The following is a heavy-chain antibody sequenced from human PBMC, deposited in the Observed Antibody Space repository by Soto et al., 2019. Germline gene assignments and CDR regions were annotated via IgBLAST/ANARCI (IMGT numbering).Heavy chain of an antibody. V-gene: IGHV4-31*03. D-gene: IGHD6-19*01. Sequence: QVQLQESGPELVKSSQTLSLTCTVSNGSISTNGHYWTWIRQRPGKGLEWIAYLYYTGNSYYKPSPKSRLTISIATSQNQFSLTLRSVTAANTAVYYCARAQWGFDSWGQGTLVTVSS. CDR1: NGSISTNGHY. J-gene: IGHJ4*02. CDR2: LYYTGNS. CDR3: ARAQWGFDS.